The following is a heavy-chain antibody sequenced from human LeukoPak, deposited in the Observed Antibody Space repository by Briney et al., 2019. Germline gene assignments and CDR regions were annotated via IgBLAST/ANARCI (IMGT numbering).Heavy chain of an antibody. D-gene: IGHD2-2*01. CDR3: AKHFGKYQLLSDFDY. J-gene: IGHJ4*02. CDR1: GFTFSSYG. Sequence: GGSLRLSCAASGFTFSSYGMHWVRQAPGKGLEGVAFIRYDGSNKYYADSVKSRFSISRDNSKNLLYLQMNSLRAEDTAVYDCAKHFGKYQLLSDFDYWGRGTLVTVSS. V-gene: IGHV3-30*02. CDR2: IRYDGSNK.